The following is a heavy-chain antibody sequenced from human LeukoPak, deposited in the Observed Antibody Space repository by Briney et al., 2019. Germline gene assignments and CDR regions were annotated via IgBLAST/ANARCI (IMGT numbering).Heavy chain of an antibody. V-gene: IGHV3-30*02. CDR2: IRYDGSNK. Sequence: GGSLRLSCAASGFTFSSYGMHWVRQAPGKGLEWVAFIRYDGSNKYYADSVKGRFTISRDNSKNTLYLQMNSLRAEDTAVYYCAKDRSDYSNNALGVLDYWGQGTLVTVSS. J-gene: IGHJ4*02. D-gene: IGHD4-11*01. CDR1: GFTFSSYG. CDR3: AKDRSDYSNNALGVLDY.